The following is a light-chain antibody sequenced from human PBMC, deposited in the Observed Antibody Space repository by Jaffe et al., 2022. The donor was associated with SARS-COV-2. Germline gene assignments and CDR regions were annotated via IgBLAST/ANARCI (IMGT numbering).Light chain of an antibody. CDR2: GAS. Sequence: EIVLTQSPATLSLSPGERATLSCRASQSVSSYLAWYQHKPGQAPRLLIYGASTRATGIPARFSGSGSGTDFTLTISSLEPEDFAVYYCQQRSTWPLTFGGGTKVEIK. CDR1: QSVSSY. V-gene: IGKV3-11*01. CDR3: QQRSTWPLT. J-gene: IGKJ4*01.